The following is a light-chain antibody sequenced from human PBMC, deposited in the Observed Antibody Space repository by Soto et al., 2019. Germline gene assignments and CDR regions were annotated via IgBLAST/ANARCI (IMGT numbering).Light chain of an antibody. CDR3: CSYAGSFYV. J-gene: IGLJ1*01. Sequence: QSALTQPRSVSGSPGQSVTISCTGTSSDVGGYNSVSWYQQDPGKAPKVMIYDVNKRPSGVPDRFSGSKSGNTASLTISGLQAEDEADYYCCSYAGSFYVFGTGTKLTVL. CDR1: SSDVGGYNS. V-gene: IGLV2-11*01. CDR2: DVN.